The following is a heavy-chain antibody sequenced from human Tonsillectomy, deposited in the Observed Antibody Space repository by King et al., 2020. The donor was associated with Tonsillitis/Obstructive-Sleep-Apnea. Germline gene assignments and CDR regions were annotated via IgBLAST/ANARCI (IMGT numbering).Heavy chain of an antibody. J-gene: IGHJ4*02. Sequence: VQLVESGGGLVQPGGSLRLSCAASGFTVSSNYMSWVRQAPGKGLEWVSVIYSGGSTYYAASVKGRFTISRHNSKNTLYLQMNSLRAEDTAVYYWASTVILYYFDYWGQGTLVTVSS. V-gene: IGHV3-53*04. D-gene: IGHD3-16*02. CDR1: GFTVSSNY. CDR3: ASTVILYYFDY. CDR2: IYSGGST.